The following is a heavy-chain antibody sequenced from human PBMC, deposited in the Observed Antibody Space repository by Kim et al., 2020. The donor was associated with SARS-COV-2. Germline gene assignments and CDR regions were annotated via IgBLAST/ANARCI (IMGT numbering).Heavy chain of an antibody. Sequence: SETLSLICVVSGGSISSSNWWGWVRQPPGEGLEWIGEISHSGDTNYTPSLKRRVTISVDKSKNQFSLKLRSVTAADTAVYYCARAVSSAWTLRDWFDPWGQGTLVTVSS. CDR1: GGSISSSNW. V-gene: IGHV4-4*02. CDR2: ISHSGDT. J-gene: IGHJ5*02. CDR3: ARAVSSAWTLRDWFDP. D-gene: IGHD2-2*01.